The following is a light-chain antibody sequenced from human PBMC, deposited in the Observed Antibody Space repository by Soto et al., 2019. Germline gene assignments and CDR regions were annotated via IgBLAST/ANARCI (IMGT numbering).Light chain of an antibody. CDR1: QSVSSSH. J-gene: IGKJ5*01. CDR2: AAS. CDR3: QQYGYSPIT. V-gene: IGKV3-20*01. Sequence: PGERGTLSFRASQSVSSSHFAWYKHQPGQAPRLLLYAASSRATGSPDRVSGGGSGTEFTLTISRLQPEDFVVYYCQQYGYSPITFGQGTRLEI.